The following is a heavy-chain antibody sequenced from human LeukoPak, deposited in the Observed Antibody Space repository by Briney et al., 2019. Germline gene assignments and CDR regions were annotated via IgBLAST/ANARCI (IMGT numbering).Heavy chain of an antibody. D-gene: IGHD2-2*01. Sequence: PGGSLRLYCAASGFTFSSYGMHWVRLAPGKGLEWVAFIRYDGSNKYYADSVKGRFTISRDNSKNTLYLQMNSLRAEDTAVYYCAKVYKGPAVISYYYMDVWGKGTTVTVSS. CDR3: AKVYKGPAVISYYYMDV. CDR2: IRYDGSNK. V-gene: IGHV3-30*02. J-gene: IGHJ6*03. CDR1: GFTFSSYG.